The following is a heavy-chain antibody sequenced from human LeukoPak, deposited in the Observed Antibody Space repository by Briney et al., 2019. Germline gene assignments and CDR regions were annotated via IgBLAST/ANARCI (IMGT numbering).Heavy chain of an antibody. V-gene: IGHV3-11*01. J-gene: IGHJ4*02. CDR3: ARGKQQLVRSHDY. Sequence: GGSLRLSCAASGFTVSSNYMSWIRQAPGKGLEWVSYISSSGSTIYYADSVKGRFTISRDNAKNSLYLQMSSLRAEDTAVYYCARGKQQLVRSHDYWGQGTLVTVSS. CDR1: GFTVSSNY. CDR2: ISSSGSTI. D-gene: IGHD6-13*01.